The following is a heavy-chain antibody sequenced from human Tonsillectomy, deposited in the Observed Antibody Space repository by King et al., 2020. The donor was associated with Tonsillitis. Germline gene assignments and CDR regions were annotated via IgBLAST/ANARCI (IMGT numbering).Heavy chain of an antibody. Sequence: VQLVESGGGLVQPGGSLRLSCAASGFTFSSYAMSWVRQAPGKGLEWVSVIYSGGSSTYYADSVKGRFTISRDNSKNTLYLQMNSLRAEDTAVYYCAKGPYSSSWPRPSFDYWGQGTLVTVSS. V-gene: IGHV3-23*03. CDR1: GFTFSSYA. J-gene: IGHJ4*02. CDR2: IYSGGSST. CDR3: AKGPYSSSWPRPSFDY. D-gene: IGHD6-13*01.